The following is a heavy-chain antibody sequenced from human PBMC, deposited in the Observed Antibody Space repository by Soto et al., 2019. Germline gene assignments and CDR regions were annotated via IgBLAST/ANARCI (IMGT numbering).Heavy chain of an antibody. CDR1: GYTFTGYY. V-gene: IGHV1-2*04. D-gene: IGHD3-3*01. CDR3: ARGRRGLRFLEWLLYFDY. Sequence: ASVKVSCKASGYTFTGYYMHWVRQAPGQGLEWMGWINPNSGGTNYAQKFQGWVTMTRDTSISTAYMELSRLRSDDTAVDYCARGRRGLRFLEWLLYFDYWGQGTLVTVSS. CDR2: INPNSGGT. J-gene: IGHJ4*02.